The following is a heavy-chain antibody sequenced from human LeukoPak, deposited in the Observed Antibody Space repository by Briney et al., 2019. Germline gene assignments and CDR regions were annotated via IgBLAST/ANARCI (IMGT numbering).Heavy chain of an antibody. Sequence: RASVKVSFKVSGYTLTELSMHWVRQTPEKGLEWMGGFDPQDHEAIYAEKFQDRVIMTEDTSTDTVYMELSSLKSADTAVYYCAGGPVYSLLDFWGQGTLVAVSS. CDR2: FDPQDHEA. CDR3: AGGPVYSLLDF. D-gene: IGHD5-18*01. CDR1: GYTLTELS. V-gene: IGHV1-24*01. J-gene: IGHJ4*02.